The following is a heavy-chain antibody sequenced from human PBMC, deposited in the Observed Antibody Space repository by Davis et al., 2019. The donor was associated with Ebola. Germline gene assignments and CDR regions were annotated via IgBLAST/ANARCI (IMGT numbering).Heavy chain of an antibody. CDR2: IIPILGIA. D-gene: IGHD1-26*01. Sequence: SVKVSCKASGYTFTSYDINWVRQAPGQGLEWMGRIIPILGIANYAQKFQGRVTITADKSTSTAYMELSSLRSEDTAVYYCNKWELTRELDYWGQGTLVTVSS. CDR3: NKWELTRELDY. V-gene: IGHV1-69*04. J-gene: IGHJ4*02. CDR1: GYTFTSYD.